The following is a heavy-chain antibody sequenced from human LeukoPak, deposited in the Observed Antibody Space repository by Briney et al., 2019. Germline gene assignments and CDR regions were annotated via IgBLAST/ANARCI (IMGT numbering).Heavy chain of an antibody. CDR2: ISGSGGST. CDR3: AKHSGYSSGWYLAFDI. Sequence: PAGGSLRLSCAAPGFTFSSYAMSWVRQAPGKGLEWVSAISGSGGSTYYADSVKGRFTISRDNSKNTLYLQMNSLRAEDTAVYYCAKHSGYSSGWYLAFDIWGQGTMVTVSS. J-gene: IGHJ3*02. V-gene: IGHV3-23*01. D-gene: IGHD6-19*01. CDR1: GFTFSSYA.